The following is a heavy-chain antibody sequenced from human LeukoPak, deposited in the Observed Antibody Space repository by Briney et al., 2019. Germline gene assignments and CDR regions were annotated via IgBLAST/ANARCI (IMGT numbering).Heavy chain of an antibody. V-gene: IGHV3-66*01. Sequence: GGSLRLSCAASGFTVSSNYMSWVRQAPGKGLEWVSVIYSGGTTYYADSVKGRFTISRNNSKNTLYLQMNSLRAEDTAVYYCARVGDYVCKDWGQGTLVTVSS. CDR3: ARVGDYVCKD. CDR2: IYSGGTT. J-gene: IGHJ4*02. D-gene: IGHD3-16*01. CDR1: GFTVSSNY.